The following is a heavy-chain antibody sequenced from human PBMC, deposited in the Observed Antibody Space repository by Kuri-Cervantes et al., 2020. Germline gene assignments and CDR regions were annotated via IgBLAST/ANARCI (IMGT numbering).Heavy chain of an antibody. J-gene: IGHJ5*02. V-gene: IGHV4-34*01. CDR2: INHSGST. Sequence: LSCAVYGGSFSGYYWSWIRQSPGKGLEWIGEINHSGSTNYNPSLRSRVTISVDTSKNQFSLKLSSVTAADTAVYYCARVFDSSSWVGPHNWFDPWGQGTLVTVSS. CDR3: ARVFDSSSWVGPHNWFDP. D-gene: IGHD6-13*01. CDR1: GGSFSGYY.